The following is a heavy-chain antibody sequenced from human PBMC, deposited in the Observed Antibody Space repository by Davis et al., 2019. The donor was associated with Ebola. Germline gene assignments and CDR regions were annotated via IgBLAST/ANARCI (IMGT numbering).Heavy chain of an antibody. Sequence: SVTVSCKASGYTFTSYAISWVRQAPGQGLEWMGGIIPIFGTANYAQKFQGRVTITADESASTAYMELSSLRSEDTAVYYCARAYDFWSGYARFDPWGQGTLVTVSS. CDR2: IIPIFGTA. J-gene: IGHJ5*02. CDR3: ARAYDFWSGYARFDP. D-gene: IGHD3-3*01. CDR1: GYTFTSYA. V-gene: IGHV1-69*13.